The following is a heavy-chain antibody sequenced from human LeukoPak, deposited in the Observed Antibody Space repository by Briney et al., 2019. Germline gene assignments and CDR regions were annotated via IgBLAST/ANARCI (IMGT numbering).Heavy chain of an antibody. J-gene: IGHJ5*02. CDR1: GFTFSSYA. CDR3: ARVGAVVIAPYNWFDP. V-gene: IGHV3-30-3*01. D-gene: IGHD2-21*01. CDR2: ISYDGSNK. Sequence: GGSLRLFCAASGFTFSSYAMHWVRQAPGKGLEWVAVISYDGSNKYYADSVKGRFTISRDNSKNTLYLQMNSLRAEDTAVYYCARVGAVVIAPYNWFDPWGQGTLVTVSS.